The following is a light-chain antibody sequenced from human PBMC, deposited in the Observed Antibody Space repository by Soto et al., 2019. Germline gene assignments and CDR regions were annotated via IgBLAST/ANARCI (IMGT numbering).Light chain of an antibody. CDR2: GNS. CDR3: QSYDSSLSGSGV. V-gene: IGLV1-40*01. J-gene: IGLJ2*01. Sequence: QAVVTQPPSVSGAPGQRVTISCTGSSSNIGAGYDVHWYQQLPGTAPKLLIYGNSIRPSGVPDRFSGSKSGTSASLAITGLQAEDEADYYCQSYDSSLSGSGVFGGGTQLTVL. CDR1: SSNIGAGYD.